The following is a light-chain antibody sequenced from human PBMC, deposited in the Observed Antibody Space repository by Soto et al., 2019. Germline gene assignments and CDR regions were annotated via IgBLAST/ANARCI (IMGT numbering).Light chain of an antibody. Sequence: QSALTQPASVSGSTGQSITISCTGTSSDVGGYNYVSWYQQHPGKAPKLMIYEVSNRPSGVSNRFSGSKSGNTASLTISGLQDEDEADYYCSSYTSSSIDYVFGTGTKVTVL. CDR1: SSDVGGYNY. CDR2: EVS. CDR3: SSYTSSSIDYV. V-gene: IGLV2-14*01. J-gene: IGLJ1*01.